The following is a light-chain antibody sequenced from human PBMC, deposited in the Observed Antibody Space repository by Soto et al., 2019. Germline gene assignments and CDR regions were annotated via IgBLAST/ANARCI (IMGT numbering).Light chain of an antibody. Sequence: DIQITKSPSSVSASVGDRITITCRASQDIGGRLAGFQQKPGKAPQYLIQAASILQSGVPSRFSGSGSGTEFILTSNNLKPEDFASYFCLQVNSFPRTFGLGTKVDIK. CDR3: LQVNSFPRT. CDR2: AAS. J-gene: IGKJ1*01. CDR1: QDIGGR. V-gene: IGKV1-12*01.